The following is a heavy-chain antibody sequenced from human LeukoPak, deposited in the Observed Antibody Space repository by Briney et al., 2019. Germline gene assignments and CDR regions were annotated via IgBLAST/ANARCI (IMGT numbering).Heavy chain of an antibody. D-gene: IGHD6-6*01. CDR3: ARAPGYSSSSGGLDP. CDR2: INHSGST. Sequence: PSETQSLTCAVYGGSFSGYYWSWIRQPPGKGLEWIGEINHSGSTNYNPSLKSRVTISVDTSKNQFSLKLSSVTAADTAVYYCARAPGYSSSSGGLDPWGQGTLVTVSS. V-gene: IGHV4-34*01. J-gene: IGHJ5*02. CDR1: GGSFSGYY.